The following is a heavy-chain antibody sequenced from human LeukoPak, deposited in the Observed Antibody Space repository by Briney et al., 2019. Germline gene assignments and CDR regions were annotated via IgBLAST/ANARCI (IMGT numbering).Heavy chain of an antibody. D-gene: IGHD4-23*01. J-gene: IGHJ2*01. V-gene: IGHV3-74*01. CDR3: ARSVVSTYWYFDL. CDR1: GFIFSSYW. CDR2: VYTDGTTT. Sequence: GGSLRLSCAASGFIFSSYWMHWVRQVPGKGLVWVSRVYTDGTTTDFADSVKGRFTVSRDNAKNTLYLQMDSLRAEDTAMYYGARSVVSTYWYFDLWGRGTLVTVSS.